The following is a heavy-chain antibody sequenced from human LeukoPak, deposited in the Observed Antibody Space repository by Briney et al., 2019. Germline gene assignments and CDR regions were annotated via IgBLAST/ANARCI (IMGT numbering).Heavy chain of an antibody. CDR1: GGSISSYY. J-gene: IGHJ5*02. D-gene: IGHD3-10*01. CDR2: IYYSGST. CDR3: ARVTLWFGELLSPNWFDP. V-gene: IGHV4-59*12. Sequence: PSETLSLTCTVSGGSISSYYWSWIRQPPGKGLEWIGYIYYSGSTNYNPSLKSRVTISVDTSKNQFSLKLSSVTAADTAVYYCARVTLWFGELLSPNWFDPWGQGTLVTVSS.